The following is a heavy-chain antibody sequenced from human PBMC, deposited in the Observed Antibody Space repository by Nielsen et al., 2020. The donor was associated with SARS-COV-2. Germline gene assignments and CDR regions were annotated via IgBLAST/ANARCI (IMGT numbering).Heavy chain of an antibody. J-gene: IGHJ4*02. CDR3: AREHIVALDY. CDR1: GYTLTELS. V-gene: IGHV1-46*01. CDR2: INPSGGDT. D-gene: IGHD2-15*01. Sequence: ASVKVSCKVSGYTLTELSMHWVRQAPGQGLEWMGVINPSGGDTTYTQKFQGRVSVTRDTSTSTVYMELSSLRAEDTAVYYCAREHIVALDYWGQGTLVTVSS.